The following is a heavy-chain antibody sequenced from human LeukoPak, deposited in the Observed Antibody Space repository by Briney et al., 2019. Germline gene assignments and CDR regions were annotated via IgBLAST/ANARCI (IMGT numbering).Heavy chain of an antibody. CDR1: GGSISSYY. D-gene: IGHD6-19*01. CDR3: ARDIAVASYWYFDL. V-gene: IGHV4-59*01. J-gene: IGHJ2*01. CDR2: IYYSGST. Sequence: SETPSLTCTVSGGSISSYYWSWIRQPPGKGLEWIGYIYYSGSTNYNPSLKSRVTISVDTSKNQFSLKLSSVTAADTAVYYCARDIAVASYWYFDLWGRGTLVTVSS.